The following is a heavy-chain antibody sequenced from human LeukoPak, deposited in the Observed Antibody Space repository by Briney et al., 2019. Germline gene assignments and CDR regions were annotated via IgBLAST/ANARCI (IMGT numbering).Heavy chain of an antibody. CDR3: ARDPRTTGYFDY. D-gene: IGHD2/OR15-2a*01. Sequence: GASVKVSCKAFGYTFTSYYMHWVRQAPGQGLEWMGIINPSGGSTSYAQKFQGRVTMTRDTSTSTVYMELSSLRSEDTAVYYCARDPRTTGYFDYWGQGTLVTVSS. CDR1: GYTFTSYY. CDR2: INPSGGST. J-gene: IGHJ4*02. V-gene: IGHV1-46*01.